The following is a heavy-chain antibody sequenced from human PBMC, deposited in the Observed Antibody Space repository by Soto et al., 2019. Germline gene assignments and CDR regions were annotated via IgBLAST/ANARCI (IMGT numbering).Heavy chain of an antibody. D-gene: IGHD4-17*01. J-gene: IGHJ3*02. CDR1: GFTFSSYG. Sequence: GGSLRLSCAASGFTFSSYGMHWVRQAPGKGLEWVAVIWYDGSNKYYADSVKGRFTISRDNSKNTLYLQMNSLRAEDTAVYYCARGGATTDDAFDIWGQGTMVTVSS. V-gene: IGHV3-33*01. CDR2: IWYDGSNK. CDR3: ARGGATTDDAFDI.